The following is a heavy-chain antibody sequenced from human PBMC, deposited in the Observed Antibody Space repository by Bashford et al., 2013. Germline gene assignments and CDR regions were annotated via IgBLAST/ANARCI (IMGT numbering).Heavy chain of an antibody. CDR3: ARRGKNDAFDV. CDR2: ISSSSSYT. Sequence: RQAPGKGLEWVSYISSSSSYTNYADSVKGRFTISRDNAKNSLYLQMNSLRAEDTAVYYCARRGKNDAFDVWGQGTMVTVSS. D-gene: IGHD3-16*01. V-gene: IGHV3-11*06. J-gene: IGHJ3*01.